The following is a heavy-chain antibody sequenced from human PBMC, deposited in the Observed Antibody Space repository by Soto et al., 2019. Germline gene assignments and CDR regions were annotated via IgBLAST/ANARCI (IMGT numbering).Heavy chain of an antibody. V-gene: IGHV3-23*01. Sequence: PGGSLRLSCAASGFTFRSYAMSWVRQAPGKGLEWVSAISGSGGSTYYADSVKGRFTISRDNSKNTLYLQMNSLRAEDTAVYHCAKGRGVATSTEFDYWGQGTLVTVSS. CDR1: GFTFRSYA. J-gene: IGHJ4*02. D-gene: IGHD5-12*01. CDR3: AKGRGVATSTEFDY. CDR2: ISGSGGST.